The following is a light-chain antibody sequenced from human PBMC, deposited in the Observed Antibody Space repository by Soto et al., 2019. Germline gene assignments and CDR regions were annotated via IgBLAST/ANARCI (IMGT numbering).Light chain of an antibody. Sequence: QSVLTQPPSVSVAPGQKVTISCSGSSSNIGNNYVSWYQQLPGTAPKLLIYDNNKRPSGVPARFSGSKSGTSATLGITGLQTGDEADYYCGTWDSSLSAVVFGGGTKLTVL. CDR1: SSNIGNNY. V-gene: IGLV1-51*01. CDR2: DNN. J-gene: IGLJ2*01. CDR3: GTWDSSLSAVV.